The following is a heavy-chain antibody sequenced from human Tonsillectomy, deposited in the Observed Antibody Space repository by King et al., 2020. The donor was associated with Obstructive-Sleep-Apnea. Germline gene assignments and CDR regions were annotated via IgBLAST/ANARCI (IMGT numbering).Heavy chain of an antibody. D-gene: IGHD4-17*01. CDR2: IYPGYSDT. V-gene: IGHV5-51*01. J-gene: IGHJ4*02. CDR1: GYRFTSYW. CDR3: ARPAGDYLAYFDY. Sequence: QLVQSGAEVKKPGESLKISCKGSGYRFTSYWIGWVRQMPGKGLEWMGIIYPGYSDTRYSPSFQGQVTISADKSISTAYLQWGSLKASDTAMYFCARPAGDYLAYFDYWGQGTLVTVSS.